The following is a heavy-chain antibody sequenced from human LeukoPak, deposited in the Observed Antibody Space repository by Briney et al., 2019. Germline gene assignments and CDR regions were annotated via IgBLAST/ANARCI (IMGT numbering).Heavy chain of an antibody. J-gene: IGHJ6*02. Sequence: PSGTLSLTCTVSGGSISSGGYYWSWIRQHPGKGLEWIGYIYYSGSTYYNPSLKSRVTISVDTSKNQFSLKLSSVTAADTAVYYCARDPQMSIGLDYYYGMDVWGQGTTVTVSS. V-gene: IGHV4-31*03. CDR1: GGSISSGGYY. D-gene: IGHD5-24*01. CDR2: IYYSGST. CDR3: ARDPQMSIGLDYYYGMDV.